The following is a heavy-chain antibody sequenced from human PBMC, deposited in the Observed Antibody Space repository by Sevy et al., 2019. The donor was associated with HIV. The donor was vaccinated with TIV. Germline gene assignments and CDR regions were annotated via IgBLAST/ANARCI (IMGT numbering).Heavy chain of an antibody. Sequence: SETLSLTCTVSGGSINTIAYYWGWVRQPPGKGLEWIGSISYSGSSYYNPSLKSRVTISVDTSKNQFSLNLSSVTAADTGTAADTAIYYCVRHLFHDIAWGSHRYRDAFDLWGQGTLVTVSS. CDR1: GGSINTIAYY. J-gene: IGHJ3*01. CDR2: ISYSGSS. V-gene: IGHV4-39*01. CDR3: TAIYYCVRHLFHDIAWGSHRYRDAFDL. D-gene: IGHD3-16*02.